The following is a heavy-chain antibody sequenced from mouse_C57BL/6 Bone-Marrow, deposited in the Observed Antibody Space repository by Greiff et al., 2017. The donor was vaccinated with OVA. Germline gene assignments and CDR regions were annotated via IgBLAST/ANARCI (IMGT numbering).Heavy chain of an antibody. Sequence: LVESGPELVKPGASVKISCKASGYSFTDYNMNWVKQSNGKSLEWIGVINPNYGTTSYNQKFKGKATLTVDQSSSTAYMQLNSLTSEDSAVYYCAFMITDFYYYAMDYWGQGTSVTVSS. J-gene: IGHJ4*01. CDR1: GYSFTDYN. D-gene: IGHD2-4*01. V-gene: IGHV1-39*01. CDR2: INPNYGTT. CDR3: AFMITDFYYYAMDY.